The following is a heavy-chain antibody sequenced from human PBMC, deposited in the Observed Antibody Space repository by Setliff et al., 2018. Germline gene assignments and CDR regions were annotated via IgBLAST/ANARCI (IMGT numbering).Heavy chain of an antibody. J-gene: IGHJ6*03. CDR2: IIPMFGTP. CDR1: GDSFNNYA. D-gene: IGHD5-18*01. Sequence: ASVKVSCKASGDSFNNYAISWVRQAPGQGLEWMGGIIPMFGTPAYAQKFQDRVTITTDESTSTAYMELSSLRIEDTAVYYCAREGVDTRSSTDYRYYMDVWGKGTTVTVSS. CDR3: AREGVDTRSSTDYRYYMDV. V-gene: IGHV1-69*05.